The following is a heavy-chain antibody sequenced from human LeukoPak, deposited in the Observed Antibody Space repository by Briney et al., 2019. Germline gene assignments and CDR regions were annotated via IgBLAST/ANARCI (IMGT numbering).Heavy chain of an antibody. CDR2: IYHSGST. V-gene: IGHV4-38-2*02. Sequence: SETLSLTCTVSGYSISSGYYWGWIRQPPGKGLEWIGSIYHSGSTYYNPSLKSRVTISVDTSKNQFSLKLSSVTAADTAVYYCARVPIVATIDYYYYMDVWGKGTTVTVSS. CDR3: ARVPIVATIDYYYYMDV. D-gene: IGHD5-12*01. J-gene: IGHJ6*03. CDR1: GYSISSGYY.